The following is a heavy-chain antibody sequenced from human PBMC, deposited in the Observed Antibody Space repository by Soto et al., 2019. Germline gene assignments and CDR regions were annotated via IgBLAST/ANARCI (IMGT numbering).Heavy chain of an antibody. CDR3: ARGQIAYDILTGYYFSHPGMDV. J-gene: IGHJ6*02. CDR1: GFTFSSYA. V-gene: IGHV3-64*01. D-gene: IGHD3-9*01. Sequence: GGSLRLSCAASGFTFSSYAMNWVRQAPGKGLEYVSAISNDGVHTYYANSVKGRFTVSRDNSKDTLYLHMDSLRPEDMAVYYCARGQIAYDILTGYYFSHPGMDVWGQGTTVTVSS. CDR2: ISNDGVHT.